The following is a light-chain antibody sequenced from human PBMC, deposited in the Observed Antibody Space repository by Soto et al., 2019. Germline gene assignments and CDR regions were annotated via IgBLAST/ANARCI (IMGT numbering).Light chain of an antibody. V-gene: IGLV2-14*03. Sequence: QSVLPQPASVSGSPGQSITISCTGTSSDVGGYNSVSWYQLHPGKAPKLMIYDVSNRPSGVSNRFSGSKSGNTASLTISGLQAEDEADYYCNSYTSGYYVFGTGTKSPS. CDR3: NSYTSGYYV. J-gene: IGLJ1*01. CDR1: SSDVGGYNS. CDR2: DVS.